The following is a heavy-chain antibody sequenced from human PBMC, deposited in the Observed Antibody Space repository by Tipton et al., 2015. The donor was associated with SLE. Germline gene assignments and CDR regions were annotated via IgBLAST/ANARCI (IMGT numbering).Heavy chain of an antibody. CDR2: INPSGGST. CDR3: ARVIHGDFLLGY. D-gene: IGHD4-17*01. CDR1: GYTFTSYD. Sequence: QLVQSGAEVKKPGASVKVSCKASGYTFTSYDINWVRQAPGQGLEWMGLINPSGGSTTYAHNFQGRLTMTRDTSTGTVYMELSSLTSEDTAFYYCARVIHGDFLLGYWGQGTLVTVSS. V-gene: IGHV1-46*01. J-gene: IGHJ4*02.